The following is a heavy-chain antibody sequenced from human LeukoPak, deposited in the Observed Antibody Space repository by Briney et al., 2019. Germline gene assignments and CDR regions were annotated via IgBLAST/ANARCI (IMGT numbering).Heavy chain of an antibody. Sequence: GASVTVSCKASGYTFTGYYMHWVQQAPGEGLEWMGWINPNSGGTKYAQKFQGRVTMTRDTSINTAYMEVRRLTSDDTAVYYCARESGYSYGFLDAFDIWGQGTMVTVSS. V-gene: IGHV1-2*02. CDR3: ARESGYSYGFLDAFDI. CDR1: GYTFTGYY. J-gene: IGHJ3*02. CDR2: INPNSGGT. D-gene: IGHD5-18*01.